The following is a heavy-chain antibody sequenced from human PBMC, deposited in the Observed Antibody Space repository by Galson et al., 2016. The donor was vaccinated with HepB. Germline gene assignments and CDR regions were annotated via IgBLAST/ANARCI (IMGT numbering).Heavy chain of an antibody. V-gene: IGHV3-23*01. Sequence: SLRLSCAASGFTFSIYAMTWVRQAPGKGLEWVSAISGSGTTYYADSVMGRFTISGDNSKHTLHLQMNSLRAEETAVYYCVKNTYGSFDPWGQGALGTVSS. CDR1: GFTFSIYA. J-gene: IGHJ5*02. D-gene: IGHD5-18*01. CDR2: ISGSGTT. CDR3: VKNTYGSFDP.